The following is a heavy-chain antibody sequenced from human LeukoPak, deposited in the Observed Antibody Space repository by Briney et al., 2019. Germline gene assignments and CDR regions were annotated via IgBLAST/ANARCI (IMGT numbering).Heavy chain of an antibody. CDR2: ITSSSSII. J-gene: IGHJ3*02. CDR3: ARGRDGYNLVDAFDI. V-gene: IGHV3-48*04. Sequence: TGGSLRLSCAASGFTFSSYSMNWVRQAPGKGLEWVSYITSSSSIIYYSDSVKGRFTISRDNAKNSLYLQMNSLRAEDTAVYYCARGRDGYNLVDAFDIWGQGIMVTVSS. D-gene: IGHD5-24*01. CDR1: GFTFSSYS.